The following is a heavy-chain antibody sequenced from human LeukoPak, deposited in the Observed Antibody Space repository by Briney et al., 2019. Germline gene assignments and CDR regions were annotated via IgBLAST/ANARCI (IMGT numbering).Heavy chain of an antibody. CDR3: ARGHSIEPYYYYYYMDV. D-gene: IGHD4-11*01. CDR1: GDSISSYY. V-gene: IGHV4-59*01. CDR2: IYYSGST. Sequence: SETLSLTGTVSGDSISSYYCSWIRQPPGKGLEWIGYIYYSGSTSYNPSLKSRLTISLDTSNNQFSLKLRSVTAADTAVYYCARGHSIEPYYYYYYMDVWGKGTTVTVSS. J-gene: IGHJ6*03.